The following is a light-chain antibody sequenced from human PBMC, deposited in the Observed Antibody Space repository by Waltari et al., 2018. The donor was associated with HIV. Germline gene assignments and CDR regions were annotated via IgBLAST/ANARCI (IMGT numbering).Light chain of an antibody. J-gene: IGLJ2*01. V-gene: IGLV1-44*01. Sequence: QSVLTQPPSASGTPGQRVTMSCSGSSSNIGRTSVNWYQQLPGTAPKLLIYSDNHRPCGVPDRFSGSKSGTSGSLAISGLQSEDEAVYYCASWEDSLNGVVFGGGTKLTVL. CDR2: SDN. CDR1: SSNIGRTS. CDR3: ASWEDSLNGVV.